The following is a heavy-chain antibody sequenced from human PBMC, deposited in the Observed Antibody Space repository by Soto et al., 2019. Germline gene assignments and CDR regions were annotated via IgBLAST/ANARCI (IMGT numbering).Heavy chain of an antibody. CDR2: IYYSGST. CDR3: ARLLVGYYYYMDV. CDR1: GGSISSYY. V-gene: IGHV4-59*08. D-gene: IGHD2-15*01. J-gene: IGHJ6*03. Sequence: QVQLQESGPGLVKPSETLSLTCTVSGGSISSYYWSWIRQPPGTGLEWIGYIYYSGSTNYNPSLRSRVTISVDTSKNQFSLKLSSVTAADTAVYYCARLLVGYYYYMDVWGKGTTVTVSS.